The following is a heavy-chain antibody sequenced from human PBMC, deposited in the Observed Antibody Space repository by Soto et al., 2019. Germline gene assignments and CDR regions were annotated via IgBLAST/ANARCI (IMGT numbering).Heavy chain of an antibody. J-gene: IGHJ4*02. V-gene: IGHV1-3*05. CDR3: ARGITLPTPLDY. CDR1: GYTFTSYA. Sequence: QVQLVQSGAEEKKPGASVKVSCKASGYTFTSYAMHWVRQAPGQRLEWMGWINAGNGNTKYSQKFQGRVTITRDTPASTAYMELSSRRSEDTAVYYCARGITLPTPLDYWGQGTLVTVSS. D-gene: IGHD1-20*01. CDR2: INAGNGNT.